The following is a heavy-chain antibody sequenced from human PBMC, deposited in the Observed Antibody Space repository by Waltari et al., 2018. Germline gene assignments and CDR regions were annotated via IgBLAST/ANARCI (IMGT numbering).Heavy chain of an antibody. J-gene: IGHJ4*02. CDR2: IYHSGST. Sequence: QVQLQESGPGLVKPSETLSLTCAVSGYSISSGYYWGWIRQPPGKGLEWIGSIYHSGSTYYNPSLKSRVTISVDTSKNQFSLKLSSVTAADTAVYYCASVSEGDSAAGNFPIFDYWGQGTLVTVSS. CDR1: GYSISSGYY. V-gene: IGHV4-38-2*01. CDR3: ASVSEGDSAAGNFPIFDY. D-gene: IGHD6-13*01.